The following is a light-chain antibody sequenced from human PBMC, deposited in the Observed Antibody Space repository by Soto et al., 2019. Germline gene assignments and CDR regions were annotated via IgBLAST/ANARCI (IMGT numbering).Light chain of an antibody. J-gene: IGKJ1*01. CDR1: QSISSW. V-gene: IGKV1-5*03. CDR2: KAS. CDR3: QQYYSRVT. Sequence: DIQMTQSPSTLSASVGDRVTITCRANQSISSWLAWYQRRPGKAPRLLISKASSLESGVPSRFSGGGFGTEFTLTISSLQRDDFATYYCQQYYSRVTFGQGTTVEIK.